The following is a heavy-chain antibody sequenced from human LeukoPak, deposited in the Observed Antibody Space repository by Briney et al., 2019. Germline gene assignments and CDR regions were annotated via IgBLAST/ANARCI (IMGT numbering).Heavy chain of an antibody. CDR1: GFTFSSYG. J-gene: IGHJ3*02. D-gene: IGHD3-16*01. Sequence: GRSLRLSCAASGFTFSSYGMHWVRQAPGKGLEWVAVISYDGNNKYYADSVKGRFTISRDNSKNTLYLQMDNLRAEDTAVYYCARDSVWAFDIWGQGTMVTVSS. CDR3: ARDSVWAFDI. CDR2: ISYDGNNK. V-gene: IGHV3-30*03.